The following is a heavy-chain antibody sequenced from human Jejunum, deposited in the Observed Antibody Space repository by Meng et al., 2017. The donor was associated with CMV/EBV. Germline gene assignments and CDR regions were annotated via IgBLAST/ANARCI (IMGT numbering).Heavy chain of an antibody. CDR1: FTFNNYA. D-gene: IGHD3-3*01. Sequence: FTFNNYAMTWIRQAPGKGLEWVASISSANTYIYYADSVRGRFTISRDKDKNSLFLQMSSLRVEDTAVYYCARSYDFWSGRPWFDPWGQGTRVTVSS. CDR3: ARSYDFWSGRPWFDP. CDR2: ISSANTYI. J-gene: IGHJ5*02. V-gene: IGHV3-21*06.